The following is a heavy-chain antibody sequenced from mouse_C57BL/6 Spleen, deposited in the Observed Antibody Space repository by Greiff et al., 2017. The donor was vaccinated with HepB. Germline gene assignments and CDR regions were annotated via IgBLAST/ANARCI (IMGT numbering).Heavy chain of an antibody. V-gene: IGHV7-3*01. Sequence: DVMLVESGGGLVQPGGSLSLSCAASGFTFTDYYMSWVRQPPGKALEWLGFIRNKANGYTTEYSASVKGRFTISRDNSQSILYLQMNALRAEDSATYYCARRGYDWAWFAYWGQGTLVTVSA. CDR1: GFTFTDYY. D-gene: IGHD2-4*01. CDR2: IRNKANGYTT. CDR3: ARRGYDWAWFAY. J-gene: IGHJ3*01.